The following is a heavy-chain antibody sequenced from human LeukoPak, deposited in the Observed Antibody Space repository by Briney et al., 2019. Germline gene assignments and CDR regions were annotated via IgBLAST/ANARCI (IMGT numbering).Heavy chain of an antibody. J-gene: IGHJ4*02. CDR3: TVRSSI. V-gene: IGHV3-15*01. Sequence: SGGSLRLSCVASGITFSDYWMSWIRQAPGKGLEWVGRIKSKGDGETIDYNTPVKGRFSISRDDSKNTLYLQMNSLKDEDTVMYYCTVRSSIWSQGTLVTVSS. CDR1: GITFSDYW. D-gene: IGHD3-3*02. CDR2: IKSKGDGETI.